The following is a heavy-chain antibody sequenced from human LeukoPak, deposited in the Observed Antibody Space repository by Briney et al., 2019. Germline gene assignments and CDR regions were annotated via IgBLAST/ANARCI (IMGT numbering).Heavy chain of an antibody. D-gene: IGHD3-10*01. J-gene: IGHJ4*02. CDR1: GFTFSSYS. V-gene: IGHV3-21*01. CDR2: ISSSSSYI. Sequence: GGSLRLSCAASGFTFSSYSMNWVRRAPGKGLEWVSSISSSSSYIYYADSVKGRFTISRDNAKNSLYLQMNSLRAEDTAVYYCARMAGGSGRDFDYWGQGTLVAVSS. CDR3: ARMAGGSGRDFDY.